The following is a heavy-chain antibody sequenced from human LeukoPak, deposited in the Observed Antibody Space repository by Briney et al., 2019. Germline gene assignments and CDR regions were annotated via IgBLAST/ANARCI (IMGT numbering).Heavy chain of an antibody. CDR3: ARDHSGGSFDY. Sequence: GGSLRLSCAASGFTFSSYAMSWVRQAPGKGLEWVAVIWYDGSNKYYADSVKGRFTISRDNSKNTLYLQMNSLRAEDTAVYYCARDHSGGSFDYWGQGTLVTVSS. CDR2: IWYDGSNK. V-gene: IGHV3-33*08. J-gene: IGHJ4*02. D-gene: IGHD2-21*01. CDR1: GFTFSSYA.